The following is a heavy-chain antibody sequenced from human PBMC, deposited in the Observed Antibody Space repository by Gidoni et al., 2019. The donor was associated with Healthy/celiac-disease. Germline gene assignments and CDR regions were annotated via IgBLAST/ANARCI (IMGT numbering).Heavy chain of an antibody. CDR1: GFTFSSYG. CDR3: ARDLVAVAPDAFDI. D-gene: IGHD6-19*01. J-gene: IGHJ3*02. Sequence: QVQLVESGGGVVKPGRSLRLSCAASGFTFSSYGLHWVRQAPGKGLEWVAVIWYDGSNKYYADSVKGRFTISRDNSKNTLYLQMNSLRAEDTAVYYCARDLVAVAPDAFDIWGQGTMVTVSS. V-gene: IGHV3-33*01. CDR2: IWYDGSNK.